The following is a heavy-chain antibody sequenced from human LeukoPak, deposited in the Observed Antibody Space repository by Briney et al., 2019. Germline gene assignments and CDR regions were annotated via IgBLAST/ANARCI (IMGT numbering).Heavy chain of an antibody. CDR2: ISSGSSTI. CDR1: GFTFSSYE. J-gene: IGHJ3*02. CDR3: AREFDI. Sequence: PGGSLRLSCAASGFTFSSYEMSWVRQAPGKGLEWVSYISSGSSTIYYADSVKGRFTISRDNAKSSLYLQMNSLRTEDTAVYYCAREFDIWGQGTMVTVSS. V-gene: IGHV3-48*03.